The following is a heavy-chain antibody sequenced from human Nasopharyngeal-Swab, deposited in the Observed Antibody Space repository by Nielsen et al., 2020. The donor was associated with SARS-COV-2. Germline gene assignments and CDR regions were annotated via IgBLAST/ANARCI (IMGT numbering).Heavy chain of an antibody. V-gene: IGHV3-23*01. J-gene: IGHJ4*02. D-gene: IGHD1-1*01. CDR3: AACDDPFGYYFDY. CDR2: VGGSGGST. Sequence: VRQAPGRGLEWVSAVGGSGGSTYYADSVKGRFTLSRDNSKNTLSLQMNSLRAEDTAVYHCAACDDPFGYYFDYWGQGTLVTVSS.